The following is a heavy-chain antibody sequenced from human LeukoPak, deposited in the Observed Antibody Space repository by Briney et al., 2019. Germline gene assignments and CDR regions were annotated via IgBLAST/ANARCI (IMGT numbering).Heavy chain of an antibody. V-gene: IGHV3-23*01. CDR1: GFTFNSYA. J-gene: IGHJ4*02. CDR2: INDNGAST. D-gene: IGHD1-26*01. CDR3: AKGSGRSRPYYSDY. Sequence: PGGSLRPSCAASGFTFNSYAMSWVRQAPGKGLEWVSAINDNGASTYHGDSVKGRFTISRDNSKNILYLQMNSLGAEDTAVYYCAKGSGRSRPYYSDYWGQGILVTVSS.